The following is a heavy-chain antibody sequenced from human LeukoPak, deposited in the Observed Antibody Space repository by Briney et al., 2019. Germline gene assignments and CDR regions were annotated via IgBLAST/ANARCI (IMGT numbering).Heavy chain of an antibody. CDR1: GFTFDDYG. V-gene: IGHV3-20*04. D-gene: IGHD6-13*01. CDR3: ARDHGYSSSGSGFDY. CDR2: INWNGGST. J-gene: IGHJ4*02. Sequence: GGSLRLSCAASGFTFDDYGMSWVRQAPGKGLECVSGINWNGGSTGYADSVKGRFTISRDNAKNSLYLQMNSLRAEDTALYYCARDHGYSSSGSGFDYWGQGTLVTVSS.